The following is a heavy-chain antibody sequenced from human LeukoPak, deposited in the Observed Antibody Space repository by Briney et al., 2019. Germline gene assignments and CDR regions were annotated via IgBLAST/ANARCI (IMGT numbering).Heavy chain of an antibody. D-gene: IGHD3-10*01. V-gene: IGHV1-46*01. CDR3: ARDSGMVRGTVDY. CDR2: INPSGGST. J-gene: IGHJ4*02. CDR1: GYTFTSYY. Sequence: ASVKVSCKSSGYTFTSYYMYWVRQAPGQGLEWMRIINPSGGSTSYAQKFQGRVTMTRDTSTGTVYMELSSLRSEDTAVYYCARDSGMVRGTVDYWGQGTLVTVSS.